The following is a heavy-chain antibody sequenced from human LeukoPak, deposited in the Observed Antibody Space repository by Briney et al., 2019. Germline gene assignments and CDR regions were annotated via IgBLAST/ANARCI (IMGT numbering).Heavy chain of an antibody. CDR1: GFTFSSYA. CDR3: AKGSAVPAAIELYFDY. CDR2: ISGSGGST. J-gene: IGHJ4*02. V-gene: IGHV3-23*01. D-gene: IGHD2-2*01. Sequence: GGSLRLSCAASGFTFSSYAMSWVRQAPGKGLEWVSAISGSGGSTYYADSVKGRFTISRDNSKNTLYLQMNSLRAEDTAVYYCAKGSAVPAAIELYFDYWGQGTLVTVSS.